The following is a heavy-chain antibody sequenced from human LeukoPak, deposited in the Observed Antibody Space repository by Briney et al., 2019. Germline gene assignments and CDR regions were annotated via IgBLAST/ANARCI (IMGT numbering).Heavy chain of an antibody. V-gene: IGHV4-59*01. CDR2: IYYSGST. CDR1: GGSISSYY. CDR3: ATLGAYNWNYDGMDV. J-gene: IGHJ6*02. Sequence: SETLSLTCTVSGGSISSYYWSWLRQPPGKGLEWLGYIYYSGSTNYNPSLKSRVTISVDTSKNQFSLKLSSVTAADTAVYYCATLGAYNWNYDGMDVWGQGTTVTVSS. D-gene: IGHD1-20*01.